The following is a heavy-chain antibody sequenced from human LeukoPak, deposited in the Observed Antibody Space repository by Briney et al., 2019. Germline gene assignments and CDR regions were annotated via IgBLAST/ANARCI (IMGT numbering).Heavy chain of an antibody. CDR1: GYTFTSYD. D-gene: IGHD1-26*01. Sequence: ASVKVSCKASGYTFTSYDINWVRQATGQGLEWMGWMNPNSGNTGYVQKFQGRVTMTRNTSISTAYMELSSLRSEDTAVYYCAFSSGSYLSNDDAFDIWGQGTMVTVSS. J-gene: IGHJ3*02. CDR2: MNPNSGNT. V-gene: IGHV1-8*01. CDR3: AFSSGSYLSNDDAFDI.